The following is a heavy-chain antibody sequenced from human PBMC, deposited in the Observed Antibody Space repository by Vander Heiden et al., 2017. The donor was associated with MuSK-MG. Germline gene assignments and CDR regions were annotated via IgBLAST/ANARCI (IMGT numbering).Heavy chain of an antibody. D-gene: IGHD3-9*01. V-gene: IGHV4-39*01. CDR3: ARHLVWEYFDWLSPPSLDFDY. CDR1: GGSISSSSYY. CDR2: IYYSGST. J-gene: IGHJ4*02. Sequence: QLQLQESGPGLVKPSETLSLTCTVSGGSISSSSYYWGWIRQPPGKGLEWIGSIYYSGSTYYNPSLKGRVTISVDTSKNQFSLKLSSVTAADTAVYYCARHLVWEYFDWLSPPSLDFDYWGQGTLVTVSS.